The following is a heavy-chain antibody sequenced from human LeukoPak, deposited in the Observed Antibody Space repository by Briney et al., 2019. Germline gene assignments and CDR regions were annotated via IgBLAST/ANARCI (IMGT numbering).Heavy chain of an antibody. CDR1: GYTFTGYY. V-gene: IGHV1-2*02. J-gene: IGHJ4*02. CDR3: AREVRGYYDSSGYSNFDY. D-gene: IGHD3-22*01. CDR2: INPNSGGT. Sequence: ASVKVSCKASGYTFTGYYMHWVRQAPGQGLEWMGWINPNSGGTNYAQKFQGRVTMTRDTSISTAYMELSRLRSDDTAVYYCAREVRGYYDSSGYSNFDYWGQGTLVTASS.